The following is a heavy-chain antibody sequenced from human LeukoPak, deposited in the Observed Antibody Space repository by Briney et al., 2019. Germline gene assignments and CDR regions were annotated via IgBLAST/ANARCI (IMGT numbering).Heavy chain of an antibody. CDR2: IIPIFGTA. V-gene: IGHV1-69*05. CDR3: ASRGGSGRLYDRYYYCYYMDV. Sequence: VASVKVSCKASGCTFSSYAISWVRQAPGQGLEWMGGIIPIFGTANYAQKFQGRVTITTDESTSTAYMELSSLRSEDTAVYYCASRGGSGRLYDRYYYCYYMDVWAKGPRSPSP. D-gene: IGHD3-10*01. CDR1: GCTFSSYA. J-gene: IGHJ6*03.